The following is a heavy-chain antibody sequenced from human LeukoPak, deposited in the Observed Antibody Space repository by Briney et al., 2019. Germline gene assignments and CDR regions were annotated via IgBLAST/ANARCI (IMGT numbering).Heavy chain of an antibody. D-gene: IGHD6-6*01. J-gene: IGHJ4*02. CDR2: TDSSGGST. CDR1: GFTFSSYA. V-gene: IGHV3-64D*06. CDR3: VKRSMTSKSNYYYDF. Sequence: AGGSLRLSCSASGFTFSSYAMHWVRQAPGKGLEYVSSTDSSGGSTYYAESVKGRFTISRDNSKNTLYLQMSSLRAEDTAVYYCVKRSMTSKSNYYYDFWGQGALVTVSS.